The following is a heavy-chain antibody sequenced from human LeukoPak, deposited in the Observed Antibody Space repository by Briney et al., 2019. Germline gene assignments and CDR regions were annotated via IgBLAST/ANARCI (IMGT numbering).Heavy chain of an antibody. Sequence: GGSLRLPCAVPGFTSSSHWMDWVRQAPGQGLVWVSRIKSDGSFTTYADSVKGRFTISRDNAKNTLYLQMNSLRAEDTAAYYCAKGVYEFGDYYDYYAMDVWGQGTTVIVSS. D-gene: IGHD4-17*01. J-gene: IGHJ6*02. CDR3: AKGVYEFGDYYDYYAMDV. V-gene: IGHV3-74*01. CDR2: IKSDGSFT. CDR1: GFTSSSHW.